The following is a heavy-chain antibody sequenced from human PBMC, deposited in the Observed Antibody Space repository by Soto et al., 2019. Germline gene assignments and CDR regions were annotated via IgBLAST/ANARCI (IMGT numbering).Heavy chain of an antibody. J-gene: IGHJ6*02. Sequence: QVQLQESGPGLVKPSETLSLSCTVSGGSISSYYWSWFRQSPGKRMEWIGYVHHSWGSSYNPSLQGCVAISLDTSRSQFSLKVTSVTATDTAVYYCARQGFGPLHGLVDVWGQGTTVTVSS. CDR2: VHHSWGS. D-gene: IGHD3-10*01. V-gene: IGHV4-59*08. CDR3: ARQGFGPLHGLVDV. CDR1: GGSISSYY.